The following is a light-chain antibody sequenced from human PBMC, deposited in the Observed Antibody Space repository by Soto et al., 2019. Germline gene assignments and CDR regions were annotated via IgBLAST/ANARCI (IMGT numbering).Light chain of an antibody. Sequence: DIQMTQSPSSLSASVGDRVTITCRTSQNIRNYLNWYQQRPGKAPNLLIYGASTLQSGVPSRFSGTGSGTDFSLSISSLQPQDFATYYCQQTYIGLGDVFGQGTKVEIK. J-gene: IGKJ1*01. CDR2: GAS. CDR3: QQTYIGLGDV. CDR1: QNIRNY. V-gene: IGKV1-39*01.